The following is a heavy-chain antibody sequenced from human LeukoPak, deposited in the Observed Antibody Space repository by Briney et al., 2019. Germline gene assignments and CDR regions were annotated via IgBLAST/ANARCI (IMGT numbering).Heavy chain of an antibody. D-gene: IGHD6-19*01. J-gene: IGHJ4*02. CDR1: GFTFSSYA. Sequence: GGSLRLSCAASGFTFSSYAMSWVRQAPGKGLEWVSAISGSGGSTYYADPVKGRFTISRDNSKNTLYLQMNSLRAEDTAVYYCAPTGSSGRYYYFDYWGQGTLVTVSS. CDR2: ISGSGGST. V-gene: IGHV3-23*01. CDR3: APTGSSGRYYYFDY.